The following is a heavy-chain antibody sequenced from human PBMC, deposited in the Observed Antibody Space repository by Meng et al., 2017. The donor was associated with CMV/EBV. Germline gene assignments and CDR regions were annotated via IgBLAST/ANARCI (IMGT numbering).Heavy chain of an antibody. J-gene: IGHJ5*02. CDR2: IKSKTDSGTT. CDR3: TTEAVIDSGYDYWGWFDP. Sequence: ALMRWVRQSPGKGREWVGRIKSKTDSGTTDYDAPVKGRFTISRDDSKNKLYLQMNSLKTEDTAVYYCTTEAVIDSGYDYWGWFDPWGQGTLVTVSS. CDR1: AL. V-gene: IGHV3-15*01. D-gene: IGHD5-12*01.